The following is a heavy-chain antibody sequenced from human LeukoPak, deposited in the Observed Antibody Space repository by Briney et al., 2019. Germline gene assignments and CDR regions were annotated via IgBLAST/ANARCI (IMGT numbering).Heavy chain of an antibody. D-gene: IGHD3-22*01. V-gene: IGHV1-18*01. Sequence: GASVKVSCKASGYTFTSYGISWVRQAPRQGLEWMGWISAYNGNTNYAQKLQGRVTMTTDTSTSTAYMELRSLRSDDTAVYYCARSDSSGYYQYFQHWGQGTLVTVSS. CDR2: ISAYNGNT. J-gene: IGHJ1*01. CDR3: ARSDSSGYYQYFQH. CDR1: GYTFTSYG.